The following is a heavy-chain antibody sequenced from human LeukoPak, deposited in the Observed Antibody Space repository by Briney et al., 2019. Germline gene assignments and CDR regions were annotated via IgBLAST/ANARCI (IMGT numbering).Heavy chain of an antibody. CDR1: RGSIRTVDYY. D-gene: IGHD6-13*01. CDR2: IYFSGTP. J-gene: IGHJ5*01. Sequence: KPSETLSLTCTVSRGSIRTVDYYSAWVRQPPGEGLEWLGSIYFSGTPYFNPSLKSRVAVSIDTSKNQFSLKVTSVNASDTAVYFCARTSSWDAGAWFDSWGQGTLVTVSS. CDR3: ARTSSWDAGAWFDS. V-gene: IGHV4-39*01.